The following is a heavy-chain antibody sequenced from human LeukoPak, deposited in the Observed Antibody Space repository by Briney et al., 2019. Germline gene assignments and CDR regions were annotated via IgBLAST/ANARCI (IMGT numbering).Heavy chain of an antibody. CDR2: ISPDGRDT. V-gene: IGHV3-7*01. Sequence: GGSLRLSCVASGFTFRNHWMRWVRQVPGKGREGVANISPDGRDTFYVDSVKGRFTVSRDNAKNSLYLQMNSLRADDTAVYYCATDWHYTPDHWGQGTLVTVSS. J-gene: IGHJ4*02. D-gene: IGHD2-2*02. CDR3: ATDWHYTPDH. CDR1: GFTFRNHW.